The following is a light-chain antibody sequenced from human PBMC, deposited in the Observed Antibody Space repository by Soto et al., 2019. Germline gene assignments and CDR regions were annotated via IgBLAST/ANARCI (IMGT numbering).Light chain of an antibody. CDR2: DVT. J-gene: IGLJ1*01. CDR3: SSYVTGGSYV. V-gene: IGLV2-14*03. Sequence: QSVLTQPASVSGSPGHSITISCTGTSNDIGGHNAVSWYQQYSGEAPRLLIYDVTSRAAGVSNRFSASKSGNTASLTISGLQAEDEADYYCSSYVTGGSYVLVPGTKVTVL. CDR1: SNDIGGHNA.